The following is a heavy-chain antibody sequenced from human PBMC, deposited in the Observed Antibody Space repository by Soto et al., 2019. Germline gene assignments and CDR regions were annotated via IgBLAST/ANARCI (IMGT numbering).Heavy chain of an antibody. J-gene: IGHJ3*02. D-gene: IGHD3-10*01. Sequence: QVQLQESGPGLVKPSQTLSLTCNVSSGSISRGPYYWSWIRQHPGGGLEWIGYIYYSGSAYYNPSLESRVTMSIDTSKSHCSLKLISVTAADTAVYYCARGSMVRGVTPVDIWGHGTLVTVSS. CDR1: SGSISRGPYY. CDR3: ARGSMVRGVTPVDI. CDR2: IYYSGSA. V-gene: IGHV4-31*03.